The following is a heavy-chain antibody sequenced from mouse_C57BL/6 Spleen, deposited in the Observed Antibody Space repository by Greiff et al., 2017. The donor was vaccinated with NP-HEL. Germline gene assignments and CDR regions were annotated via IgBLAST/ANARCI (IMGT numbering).Heavy chain of an antibody. CDR1: GYTFTDYE. Sequence: VHLVESGAELVRPGASVTLSCKASGYTFTDYEMHWVKQTPVHGLEWIGAIDPETGGTAYNQKFKGQVILSADKSSSTAYMELRSLTSEDSAVYYCTIYYDYLYFDYWGQGTTLTVSS. J-gene: IGHJ2*01. D-gene: IGHD2-4*01. V-gene: IGHV1-15*01. CDR2: IDPETGGT. CDR3: TIYYDYLYFDY.